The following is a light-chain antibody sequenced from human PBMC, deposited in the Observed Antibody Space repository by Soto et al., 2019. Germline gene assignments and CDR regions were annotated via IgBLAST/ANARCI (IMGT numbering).Light chain of an antibody. CDR3: SSYAGSNVV. Sequence: QSALTQPPSASGSPGQSVTISCTGTSSDVGGYNYVSWYQQHPGKAPKLMIYEVSKRPSGVPDRFSGSKSGNTASLAVSGIQAEDEADYYCSSYAGSNVVFGGGTKLPV. CDR2: EVS. J-gene: IGLJ2*01. V-gene: IGLV2-8*01. CDR1: SSDVGGYNY.